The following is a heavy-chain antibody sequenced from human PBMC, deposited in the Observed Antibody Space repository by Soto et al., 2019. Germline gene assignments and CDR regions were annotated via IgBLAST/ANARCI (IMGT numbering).Heavy chain of an antibody. Sequence: QVQLVESGGGVVQPGRSLTLSCAASGFAFSSYGMHGVRQAPGKGLERMAVIWYEGSRKFYADSVKGRFTISRDTSENMLYLQMNRLRAEDTAVYYCARDLGDQRGWHDAFDVWGQGTMVTVSS. CDR1: GFAFSSYG. CDR2: IWYEGSRK. V-gene: IGHV3-33*01. J-gene: IGHJ3*01. D-gene: IGHD6-19*01. CDR3: ARDLGDQRGWHDAFDV.